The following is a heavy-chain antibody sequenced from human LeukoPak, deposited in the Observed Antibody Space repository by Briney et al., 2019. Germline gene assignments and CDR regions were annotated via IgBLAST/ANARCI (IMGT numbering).Heavy chain of an antibody. J-gene: IGHJ4*02. D-gene: IGHD6-13*01. V-gene: IGHV4-4*07. Sequence: SETLSLTCTASGDSISGYYLSWVRQPAGQGLEWIGRVSTTGITDSNPSLKSRVTMSIDTSKNQFSLKLSSVTAADTAVYYCAREDSSSGWYNYFDNWGQGALVTVSS. CDR2: VSTTGIT. CDR3: AREDSSSGWYNYFDN. CDR1: GDSISGYY.